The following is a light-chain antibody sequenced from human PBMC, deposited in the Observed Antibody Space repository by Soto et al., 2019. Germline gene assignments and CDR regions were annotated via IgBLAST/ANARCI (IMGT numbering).Light chain of an antibody. V-gene: IGKV3-20*01. CDR3: QQYTTSPFT. J-gene: IGKJ3*01. CDR1: QSVSSSY. CDR2: GAS. Sequence: EIALTQSPGTLSLSPGERAPLSCRVSQSVSSSYLAWYQQKPGQAPRLLIYGASSRATGVPDRISGSGSGADFTLTISRLEPEDFAVYYCQQYTTSPFTFGPGTKVDI.